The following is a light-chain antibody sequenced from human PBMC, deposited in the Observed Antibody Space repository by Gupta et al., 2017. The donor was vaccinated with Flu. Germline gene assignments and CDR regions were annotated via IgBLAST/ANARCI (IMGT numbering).Light chain of an antibody. CDR2: WAS. J-gene: IGKJ1*01. CDR1: QSSLYNSNNKNY. CDR3: QQYYSTPRT. V-gene: IGKV4-1*01. Sequence: DLVMTQSPDSLAVSLGERATINCKSSQSSLYNSNNKNYLAWYQQKPGQPPKLLIYWASTRESGVPDRFSGSGSGTDFTLTISSLQAEDVAIFYCQQYYSTPRTFGQGTKVEIK.